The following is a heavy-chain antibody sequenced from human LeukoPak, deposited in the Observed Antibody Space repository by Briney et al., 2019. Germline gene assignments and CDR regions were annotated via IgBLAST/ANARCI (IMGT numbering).Heavy chain of an antibody. D-gene: IGHD3-3*01. Sequence: GGSLRLSCAASGFTFSTYEMNWVRQAPGRGLEWVSYIGSSGTTIYYADSVKGRFTISRDNAKNSLYLQMHSLRDEDTAVYYCARDPNFLDIWGQGTMVTVSS. V-gene: IGHV3-48*03. J-gene: IGHJ3*02. CDR2: IGSSGTTI. CDR3: ARDPNFLDI. CDR1: GFTFSTYE.